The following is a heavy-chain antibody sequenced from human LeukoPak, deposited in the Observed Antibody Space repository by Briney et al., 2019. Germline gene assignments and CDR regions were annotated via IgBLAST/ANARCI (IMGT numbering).Heavy chain of an antibody. V-gene: IGHV4-4*07. CDR1: GGSISSYY. CDR3: AREFSIFGVVPPWEYYYYYMDV. CDR2: IYTSGST. D-gene: IGHD3-3*01. J-gene: IGHJ6*03. Sequence: PSETLSLTCTVSGGSISSYYWSWVRQPAGKGLEWIGRIYTSGSTNYNPSLKSRVTMSVDTSKNQFSLKLSSVTAADTAVYYCAREFSIFGVVPPWEYYYYYMDVWGKGTTVTVSS.